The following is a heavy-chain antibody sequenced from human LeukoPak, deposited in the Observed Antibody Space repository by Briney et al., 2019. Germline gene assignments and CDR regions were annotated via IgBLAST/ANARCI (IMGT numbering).Heavy chain of an antibody. Sequence: PGGSLRLSCAASGFTFSSYSMNWVRQAPGKGLEWVSSISSSSSYIYYADSVKGRFTISRDNAKNSLYLQMNSLRAEDTAVYYCARDRNYYDSSGYYYTPFDYWGQGTLVTVSS. D-gene: IGHD3-22*01. CDR3: ARDRNYYDSSGYYYTPFDY. CDR2: ISSSSSYI. V-gene: IGHV3-21*01. J-gene: IGHJ4*02. CDR1: GFTFSSYS.